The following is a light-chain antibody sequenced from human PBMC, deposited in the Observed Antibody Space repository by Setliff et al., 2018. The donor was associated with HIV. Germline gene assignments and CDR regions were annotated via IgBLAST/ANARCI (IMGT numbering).Light chain of an antibody. J-gene: IGLJ1*01. CDR2: DVS. CDR3: SSYTSSSTLV. CDR1: SSDVCGYNF. V-gene: IGLV2-14*03. Sequence: QSVLTQPASVSGSPGQSITISCTGTSSDVCGYNFVSWYQQHPGKAPEVMIYDVSNRPSGVSNRFSGSKSGNTASLTISGLQDEDEADYYCSSYTSSSTLVFGTGTKVTV.